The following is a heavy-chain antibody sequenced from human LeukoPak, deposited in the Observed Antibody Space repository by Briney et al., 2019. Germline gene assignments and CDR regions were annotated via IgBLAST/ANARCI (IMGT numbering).Heavy chain of an antibody. V-gene: IGHV3-23*01. CDR2: VNGRGATT. Sequence: LSGGSLRLSCAASGFASGFTFSDYAVSWVRQAPGKGPEWVASVNGRGATTYYADSVRGRFTISRDNAENTLHLQMNSLRVEDTAIYYCVRDFEIVTTPAGITPWDDFDYWGQGALVTVST. D-gene: IGHD2/OR15-2a*01. CDR3: VRDFEIVTTPAGITPWDDFDY. J-gene: IGHJ4*02. CDR1: GFTFSDYA.